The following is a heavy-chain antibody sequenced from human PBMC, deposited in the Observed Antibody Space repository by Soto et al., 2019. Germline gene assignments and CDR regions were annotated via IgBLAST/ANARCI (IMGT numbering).Heavy chain of an antibody. J-gene: IGHJ4*02. Sequence: GGALRLSCAPAGFTCTRYSMNWVHQAPGKGLEWVSSISSTTNYIYYGDSMKGRFTISRDNAKNSLYLDMNSLRAEDTAVYYCATESEHLTSHFDHWGQGTRATVSS. V-gene: IGHV3-21*06. CDR3: ATESEHLTSHFDH. CDR2: ISSTTNYI. CDR1: GFTCTRYS.